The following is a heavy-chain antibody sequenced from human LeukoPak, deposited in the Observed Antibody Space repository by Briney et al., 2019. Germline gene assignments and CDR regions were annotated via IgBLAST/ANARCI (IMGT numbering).Heavy chain of an antibody. Sequence: ASVNVSCKSSGYAFTNYYMHWVRQAPGQALEWMGIINPSGGSTIYAQKFQGRVTMTRDTSTSTIYMELSSLRSEDTAVYYCARRNSHIGSYRPSYYFDYWGQGTLVTVSS. CDR1: GYAFTNYY. D-gene: IGHD1-26*01. V-gene: IGHV1-46*01. CDR2: INPSGGST. J-gene: IGHJ4*02. CDR3: ARRNSHIGSYRPSYYFDY.